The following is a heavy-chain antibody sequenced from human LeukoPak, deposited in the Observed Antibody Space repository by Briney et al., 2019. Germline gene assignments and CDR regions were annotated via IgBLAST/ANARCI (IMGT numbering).Heavy chain of an antibody. CDR1: GGSFSGYY. CDR3: ARGGSGWYGRVGDY. V-gene: IGHV4-34*01. J-gene: IGHJ4*02. CDR2: INHSGST. D-gene: IGHD6-19*01. Sequence: PSETLSLTCAVYGGSFSGYYWSWIRQPPGKGLERIGEINHSGSTNYNPSLKSRVTISVDTSKNQFSLKLSSVTAADTAVYYCARGGSGWYGRVGDYWGQGTLVTVSS.